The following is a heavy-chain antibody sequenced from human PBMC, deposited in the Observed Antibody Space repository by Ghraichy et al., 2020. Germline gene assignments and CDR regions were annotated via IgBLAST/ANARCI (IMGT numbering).Heavy chain of an antibody. D-gene: IGHD6-19*01. Sequence: GGSLRLSCTASGFTFGDSSMSWVRQAPGKVLEWVGFIRGKRYGGAIEYAASVKGRFTISREDSKSIAYLQMNNLRIEDTAVYYCTRDIGLSSGWGYGMDVWGQGTTVTVSS. CDR1: GFTFGDSS. J-gene: IGHJ6*02. CDR3: TRDIGLSSGWGYGMDV. V-gene: IGHV3-49*04. CDR2: IRGKRYGGAI.